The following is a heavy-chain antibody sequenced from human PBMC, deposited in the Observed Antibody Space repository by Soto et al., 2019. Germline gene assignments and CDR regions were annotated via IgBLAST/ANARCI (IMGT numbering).Heavy chain of an antibody. J-gene: IGHJ5*02. D-gene: IGHD3-22*01. Sequence: SETLSLTCAVYGGSFSGYYWSWIRQPPGKGLEWIGEINHSGSTNYNPSLKSRVTISVDTSKNQFSLKLSSVTAADTAVYYCARGNYYDSRIDPWGQGTLVTVSS. CDR1: GGSFSGYY. V-gene: IGHV4-34*01. CDR2: INHSGST. CDR3: ARGNYYDSRIDP.